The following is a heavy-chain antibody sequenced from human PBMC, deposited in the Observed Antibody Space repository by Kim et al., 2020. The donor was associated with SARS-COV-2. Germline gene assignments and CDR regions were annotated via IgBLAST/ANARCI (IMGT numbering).Heavy chain of an antibody. D-gene: IGHD3-9*01. Sequence: PSLKSRVTISVYTSKNQFSLKLSSVTAADTAVYYCAREAGYFDWPDAFDIWGQGTMVTVSS. V-gene: IGHV4-59*01. CDR3: AREAGYFDWPDAFDI. J-gene: IGHJ3*02.